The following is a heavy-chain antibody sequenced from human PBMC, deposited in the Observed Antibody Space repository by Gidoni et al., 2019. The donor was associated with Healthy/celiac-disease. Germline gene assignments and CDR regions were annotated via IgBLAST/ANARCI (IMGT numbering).Heavy chain of an antibody. Sequence: QVQLVQSGAEVKKPGSSVKVSCTASGGTFSSYAISWVRQAPGQGLEWMGGIIPIFGTANYAQKFQGRVTITADKSTSTAYMELSSLRSEDTAVYYCARGGIYGSGSYRDWDYYYYGMDVWGQGTTVTVSS. D-gene: IGHD3-10*01. J-gene: IGHJ6*02. CDR1: GGTFSSYA. CDR3: ARGGIYGSGSYRDWDYYYYGMDV. CDR2: IIPIFGTA. V-gene: IGHV1-69*06.